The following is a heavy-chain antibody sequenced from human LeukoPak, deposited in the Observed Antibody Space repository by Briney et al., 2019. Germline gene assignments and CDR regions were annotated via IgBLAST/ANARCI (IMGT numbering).Heavy chain of an antibody. V-gene: IGHV4-39*01. D-gene: IGHD2-2*02. Sequence: PSETLSLTCTVSGGSIDNSHYYWGWIRQPPGEGLEWIASIHYSGSTHYNPSLKSRVTISVDTSKNQFSLKLSSATAADTAVYYCAGGRDKLGYCSSTSCYRQYNWFDPWGQGTLVTVSS. J-gene: IGHJ5*02. CDR2: IHYSGST. CDR3: AGGRDKLGYCSSTSCYRQYNWFDP. CDR1: GGSIDNSHYY.